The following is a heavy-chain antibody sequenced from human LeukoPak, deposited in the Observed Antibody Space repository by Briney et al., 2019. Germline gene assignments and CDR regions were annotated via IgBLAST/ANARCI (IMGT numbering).Heavy chain of an antibody. CDR3: ARGQLGYCSSTSCSNWFDP. J-gene: IGHJ5*02. CDR1: GGSFSGYY. Sequence: PSETLSLTCAVYGGSFSGYYWSWIRQPPGKGLEWIGEINHSGSTNYNPSLKSRVTISVDTSENQFSLKLSSVTAADTAVYYCARGQLGYCSSTSCSNWFDPWGQGTLVTVSS. V-gene: IGHV4-34*01. D-gene: IGHD2-2*01. CDR2: INHSGST.